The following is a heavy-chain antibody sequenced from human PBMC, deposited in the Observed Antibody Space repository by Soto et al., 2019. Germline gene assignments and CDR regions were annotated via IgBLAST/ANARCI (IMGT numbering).Heavy chain of an antibody. Sequence: QVQLVESGGGVVQPGRSLRLSCAASGFTFSSYAMHWVRQAPGKGLVWVAVISYDGSNKYYADSVKGRFTISRDNSKNTLYLQMNSLRAEDTAVYYCAREDDFWSGYRNFDYWGQGTLVTVSS. CDR1: GFTFSSYA. V-gene: IGHV3-30-3*01. D-gene: IGHD3-3*01. CDR2: ISYDGSNK. J-gene: IGHJ4*02. CDR3: AREDDFWSGYRNFDY.